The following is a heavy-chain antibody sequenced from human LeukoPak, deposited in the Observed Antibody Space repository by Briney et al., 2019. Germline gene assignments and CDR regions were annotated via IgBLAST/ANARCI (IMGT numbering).Heavy chain of an antibody. J-gene: IGHJ3*02. D-gene: IGHD3-3*01. CDR3: ASQYYDFWSGGNAFDI. V-gene: IGHV4-39*01. CDR2: IYYSGST. CDR1: GGSISSYY. Sequence: SETLSLTCTVSGGSISSYYWGWIRQPPGKGLEWIGSIYYSGSTYYNPSLKSRVTISVDTSKNQFSLKLSSVTAADTAVYYCASQYYDFWSGGNAFDIWGQGTMVTVSS.